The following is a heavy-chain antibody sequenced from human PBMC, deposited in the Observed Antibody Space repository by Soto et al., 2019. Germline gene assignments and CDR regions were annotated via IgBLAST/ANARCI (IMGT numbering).Heavy chain of an antibody. CDR1: GYIFIHYY. D-gene: IGHD2-21*01. CDR3: ARSLLQGDC. J-gene: IGHJ4*02. CDR2: INPNGGST. Sequence: QVQLVQSGAEVKKPGASVKVSCKASGYIFIHYYIHWVRQTPGQGLEWMAIINPNGGSTNYAKKFQCRVTVTSDTSTRKVSMELNSLVSDDAAVYFCARSLLQGDCWGQGTRVTVSS. V-gene: IGHV1-46*01.